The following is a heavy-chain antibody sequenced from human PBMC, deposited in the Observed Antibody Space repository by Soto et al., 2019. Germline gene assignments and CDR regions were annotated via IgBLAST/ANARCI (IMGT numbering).Heavy chain of an antibody. J-gene: IGHJ6*02. D-gene: IGHD2-2*01. CDR1: GAAISSGDYY. CDR3: ARDPFRGPKYDSYSYGMDV. Sequence: NPSETLSLTCTVSGAAISSGDYYWSWIRQPPGKGLEWIGYIYYSGSTYYNPSLKSRVTLSLDTSKSQFSLNLSSVTAADTAVYYCARDPFRGPKYDSYSYGMDVWGQGTTVTVSS. CDR2: IYYSGST. V-gene: IGHV4-30-4*01.